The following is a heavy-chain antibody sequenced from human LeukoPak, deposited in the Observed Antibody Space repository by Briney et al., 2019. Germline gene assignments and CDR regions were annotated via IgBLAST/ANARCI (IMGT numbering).Heavy chain of an antibody. V-gene: IGHV4-61*02. D-gene: IGHD1-26*01. Sequence: SETLSLTCTVSGGSISSGSYYWSWIRQPAGKGLEWIGRIYTSGSTNYNPSLKSRVTISVDTSKNQFSLKLRSVTAAETAVYYCARVVRVGYYYYYMDVWGKGTTVTVSS. CDR2: IYTSGST. CDR1: GGSISSGSYY. J-gene: IGHJ6*03. CDR3: ARVVRVGYYYYYMDV.